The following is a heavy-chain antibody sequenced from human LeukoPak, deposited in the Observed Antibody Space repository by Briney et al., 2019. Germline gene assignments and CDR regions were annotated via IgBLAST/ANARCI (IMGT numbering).Heavy chain of an antibody. CDR1: GYTFTGYY. J-gene: IGHJ4*02. Sequence: ASVKVSCKASGYTFTGYYMHWVRQAPAQGLDGMGWINPNSGGTNYAQKFQGRVTMTRDTSISTAYMELSRLRSDDTAVYYCAREHCSGGSCYLPSGYWGQGTLVTVSS. CDR2: INPNSGGT. CDR3: AREHCSGGSCYLPSGY. D-gene: IGHD2-15*01. V-gene: IGHV1-2*02.